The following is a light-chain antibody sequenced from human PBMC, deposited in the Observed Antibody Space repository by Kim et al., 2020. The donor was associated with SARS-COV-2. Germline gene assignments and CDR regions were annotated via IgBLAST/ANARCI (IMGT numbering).Light chain of an antibody. CDR3: QQYNDYPHV. CDR1: QDIGNY. CDR2: AAT. J-gene: IGKJ2*01. V-gene: IGKV1-16*02. Sequence: DIQMTQSPSSLSASIGDRVTITCRASQDIGNYLAWFQLKPGKVPKSQIYAATSLQSGVPSKFSGSGSGTDFTLTINSLQPEDFATYYCQQYNDYPHVFGQGTKLEI.